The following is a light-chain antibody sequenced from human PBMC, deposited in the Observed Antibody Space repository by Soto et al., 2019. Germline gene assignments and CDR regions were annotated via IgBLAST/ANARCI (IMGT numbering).Light chain of an antibody. CDR2: DAS. CDR3: QQHNRWPHT. CDR1: LPVSTD. Sequence: EVVMTQSPATLSLSPGERATLSCRASLPVSTDLAWFQQRPGQAPRLLIYDASTRATGIAARFSGSGSGTEFTLTISSLQSEDFAVYYCQQHNRWPHTFGQGTRLE. V-gene: IGKV3-15*01. J-gene: IGKJ5*01.